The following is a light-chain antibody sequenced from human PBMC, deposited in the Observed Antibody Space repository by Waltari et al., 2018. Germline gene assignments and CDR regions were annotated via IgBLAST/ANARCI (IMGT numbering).Light chain of an antibody. Sequence: QLELTQSPSASASLGASVKLTCTLSSGHITNVVAWHQQQPQKGPRYLMKVNSDGSHSRGDDIPDRFSGSSAGAERYLTISSLQSEDEADYYCQTGGHGTWVFGGGTKLTVL. CDR1: SGHITNV. CDR2: VNSDGSH. J-gene: IGLJ3*02. V-gene: IGLV4-69*01. CDR3: QTGGHGTWV.